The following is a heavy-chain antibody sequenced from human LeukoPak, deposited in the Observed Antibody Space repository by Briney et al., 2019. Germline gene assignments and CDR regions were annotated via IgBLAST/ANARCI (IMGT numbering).Heavy chain of an antibody. J-gene: IGHJ4*02. V-gene: IGHV1-2*02. CDR3: ARRCDTSSYYTYYFDY. CDR1: GYTFTAYY. D-gene: IGHD3-22*01. CDR2: INPNSGGT. Sequence: SVNVSCKASGYTFTAYYIHWLRQAPGRGLEWMGWINPNSGGTNYAQKFQGRVTMTRDTSISTAYMELSRLRSDDTALYFCARRCDTSSYYTYYFDYWGQGPLVTASS.